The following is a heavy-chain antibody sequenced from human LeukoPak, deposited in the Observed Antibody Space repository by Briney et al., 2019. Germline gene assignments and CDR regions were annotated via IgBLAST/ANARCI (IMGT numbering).Heavy chain of an antibody. CDR1: GGSFSGYY. J-gene: IGHJ4*02. Sequence: PSETLSLTCAVYGGSFSGYYWSWIRQPPGKGLEWIGEINHSGSTNYNPSLKSRVTISVDTSKNQFSLKLSSVTAADTAVYYCARATSSGWSAWVDYWGQGTLVTVSS. CDR3: ARATSSGWSAWVDY. D-gene: IGHD6-19*01. CDR2: INHSGST. V-gene: IGHV4-34*01.